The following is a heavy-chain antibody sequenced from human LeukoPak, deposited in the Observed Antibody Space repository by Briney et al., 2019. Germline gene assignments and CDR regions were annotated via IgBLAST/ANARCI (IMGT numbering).Heavy chain of an antibody. CDR3: ATSTTKAHYYDSSGYPY. Sequence: GGSLRLSCAASGXTFSSYAMSWVRQAPGKGLEWVSAISGSGGSTYYADSVKGRFTISRDNSKNTLYLQMNSLRAEDTAVYYCATSTTKAHYYDSSGYPYWGQGTLVTVSS. V-gene: IGHV3-23*01. CDR1: GXTFSSYA. CDR2: ISGSGGST. J-gene: IGHJ4*02. D-gene: IGHD3-22*01.